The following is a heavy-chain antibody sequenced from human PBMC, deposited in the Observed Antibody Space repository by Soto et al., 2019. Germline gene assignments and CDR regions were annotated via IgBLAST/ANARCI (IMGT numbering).Heavy chain of an antibody. J-gene: IGHJ4*02. D-gene: IGHD3-9*01. CDR1: GFTFSSYG. CDR3: ARGGHYDILTGYPIDLDY. V-gene: IGHV3-33*01. CDR2: IWYDGSNK. Sequence: GGSLRLSCAASGFTFSSYGMHWVRQAPGKGLEWVAVIWYDGSNKYYADSVKGRFTISRDNSKNTLYLQMNSLRAEDTAVYYCARGGHYDILTGYPIDLDYWGQGTLVTVSS.